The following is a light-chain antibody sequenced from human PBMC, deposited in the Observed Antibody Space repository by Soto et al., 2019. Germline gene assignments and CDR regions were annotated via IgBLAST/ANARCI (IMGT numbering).Light chain of an antibody. CDR1: QSISSW. J-gene: IGKJ4*01. Sequence: DIQMTQSPSTLSASVGDRVTISCRASQSISSWLAWYQQKPGQAPKVLIYKASSLETGVPSRFSGSGSGTEFTLTISSLQPDDFATYYCQQYNSYPRTFGGGTKVEIK. V-gene: IGKV1-5*03. CDR2: KAS. CDR3: QQYNSYPRT.